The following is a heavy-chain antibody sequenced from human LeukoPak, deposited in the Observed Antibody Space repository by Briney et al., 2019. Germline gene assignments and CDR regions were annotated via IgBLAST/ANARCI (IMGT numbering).Heavy chain of an antibody. CDR2: MYTSGST. D-gene: IGHD2-21*01. V-gene: IGHV4-4*07. Sequence: SETLSLTCTVSGASFSTYYWSWIRQPAGKGLEWIGRMYTSGSTNYNPSLKSRVTMSVDTSKNQLSLKLSSVTAADTAVYFCARDNGGDYWYSDIWGRGTLVTVSS. CDR3: ARDNGGDYWYSDI. J-gene: IGHJ2*01. CDR1: GASFSTYY.